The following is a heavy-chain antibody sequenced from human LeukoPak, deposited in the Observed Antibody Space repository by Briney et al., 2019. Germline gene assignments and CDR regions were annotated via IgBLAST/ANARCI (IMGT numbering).Heavy chain of an antibody. CDR1: GGTFSSYD. D-gene: IGHD4-11*01. CDR2: MNPNSGNT. Sequence: ASVKVSCKASGGTFSSYDINWVRQATGQGLEWMGWMNPNSGNTGYAQKFQGRVTMTRNTSISTAYMELSSLRSEDTAVYYCARSNVDTEGYYYYYYMDVWGKGTTVTISS. J-gene: IGHJ6*03. V-gene: IGHV1-8*02. CDR3: ARSNVDTEGYYYYYYMDV.